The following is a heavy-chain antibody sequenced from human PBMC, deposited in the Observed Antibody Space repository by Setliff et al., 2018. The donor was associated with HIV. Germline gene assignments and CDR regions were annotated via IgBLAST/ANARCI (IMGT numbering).Heavy chain of an antibody. CDR3: VRDLARVIAH. V-gene: IGHV3-7*01. J-gene: IGHJ4*02. CDR2: VTPDGGDK. D-gene: IGHD2-21*01. CDR1: GFMFGVDW. Sequence: GESLQISCAASGFMFGVDWMSWVRQTPGKGLEWVASVTPDGGDKYYANSMRGRFTISRDNGKNAVYLQMNSLTAEDTALYYCVRDLARVIAHWGQGTLVTVSS.